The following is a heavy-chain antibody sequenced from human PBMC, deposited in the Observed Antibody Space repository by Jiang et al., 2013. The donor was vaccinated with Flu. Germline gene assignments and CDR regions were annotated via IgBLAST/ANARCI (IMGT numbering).Heavy chain of an antibody. J-gene: IGHJ4*02. D-gene: IGHD3-22*01. CDR2: INPNSGGT. CDR1: GYTFTGYY. CDR3: ARDHYYDSSGYYYDYFDY. Sequence: GASVKVSCKASGYTFTGYYMHWVRQAPGQGLEWMGWINPNSGGTNYAQKFQGRVTMTRDTSISTAYMELSRLRSDDTAVYYCARDHYYDSSGYYYDYFDYWGQGTLVTVSS. V-gene: IGHV1-2*02.